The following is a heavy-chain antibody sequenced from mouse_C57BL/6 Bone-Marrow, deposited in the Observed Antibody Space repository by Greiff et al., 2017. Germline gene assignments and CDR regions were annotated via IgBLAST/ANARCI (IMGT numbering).Heavy chain of an antibody. CDR3: ARPLLEAWFAY. CDR2: IYPRSGNT. CDR1: GYTFTSYG. V-gene: IGHV1-81*01. D-gene: IGHD2-10*01. Sequence: QVQLQQSGAELARPGDSVKLSCKASGYTFTSYGISWVKQRTGQGLEWIGEIYPRSGNTYYNEKFKGKATLTADKSSSTAYMELRSLTSEDSAVYFCARPLLEAWFAYWGQGTLVTVSA. J-gene: IGHJ3*01.